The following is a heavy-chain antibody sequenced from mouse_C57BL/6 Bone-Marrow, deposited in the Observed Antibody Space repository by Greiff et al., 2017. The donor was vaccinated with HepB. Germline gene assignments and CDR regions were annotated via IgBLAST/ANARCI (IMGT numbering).Heavy chain of an antibody. V-gene: IGHV5-12*01. CDR3: ARRKVTTRYYYAMDY. Sequence: EVQRVESGGGLVQPGGSLKLSCAASGFTFSDYYMYWVRQTPEKRLEWVAYISNGGGSNYYPDTVKGRFNIARDNAKNTLYLQMSRLKSEDTAMYYCARRKVTTRYYYAMDYWGQGTSVTVSS. CDR2: ISNGGGSN. J-gene: IGHJ4*01. D-gene: IGHD2-2*01. CDR1: GFTFSDYY.